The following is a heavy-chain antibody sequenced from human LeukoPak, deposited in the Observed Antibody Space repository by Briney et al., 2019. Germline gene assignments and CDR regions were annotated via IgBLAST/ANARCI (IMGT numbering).Heavy chain of an antibody. V-gene: IGHV4-59*01. CDR3: ARGVYCSSTSCYLYYFDY. CDR1: GGSISSYY. J-gene: IGHJ4*02. Sequence: SETLSLTCTVSGGSISSYYWSWIRQPPGKGLEWIGYIYYSGSTNYNPSLKSRVTISVDTSKNQFSLKLSSVTAADTAVYYCARGVYCSSTSCYLYYFDYWGQGTLVTVSS. CDR2: IYYSGST. D-gene: IGHD2-2*01.